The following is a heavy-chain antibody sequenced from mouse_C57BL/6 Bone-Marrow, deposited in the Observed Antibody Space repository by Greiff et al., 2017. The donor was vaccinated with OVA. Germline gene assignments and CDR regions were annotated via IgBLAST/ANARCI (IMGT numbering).Heavy chain of an antibody. J-gene: IGHJ4*01. CDR2: IDPEDGEN. D-gene: IGHD2-5*01. CDR1: GFNIQDYY. V-gene: IGHV14-2*01. Sequence: EVQLQQSGAELVKPGASVKLSCTASGFNIQDYYMHWVKQRTEQGLEWIGRIDPEDGENKYAPKFQGKATIPADTSTNTAYLKLSSLTSEDTAVYYCTRFPYYSNLYYYAMDYWGQGTSVTVSS. CDR3: TRFPYYSNLYYYAMDY.